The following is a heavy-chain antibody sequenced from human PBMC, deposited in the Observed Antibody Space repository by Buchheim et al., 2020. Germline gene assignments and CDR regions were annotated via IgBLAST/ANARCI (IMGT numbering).Heavy chain of an antibody. CDR1: GFTFSSYG. Sequence: QVQLVESGGGVVQPGRSLRLSCAASGFTFSSYGMHWVRQAPGKGLEWVAVISYDGSNKYYADSVKGRFTISRDNSKTTLYLQMNSLRAEDTAVYYCAKLVSSGHDAFDIWGQGT. V-gene: IGHV3-30*18. CDR2: ISYDGSNK. CDR3: AKLVSSGHDAFDI. D-gene: IGHD6-19*01. J-gene: IGHJ3*02.